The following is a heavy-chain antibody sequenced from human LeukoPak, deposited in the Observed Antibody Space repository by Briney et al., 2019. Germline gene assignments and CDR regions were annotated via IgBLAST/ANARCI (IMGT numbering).Heavy chain of an antibody. Sequence: SETLSLTCTVSGGSISSYYWSWIRQPPGKGLEWIGYIYYSGSTNYNPSLKSRVTISVDTSKNQFSLQLNSVTPEDTAVYYCARAGSIALWNVWGQGTTVTVSS. V-gene: IGHV4-59*12. CDR3: ARAGSIALWNV. CDR2: IYYSGST. D-gene: IGHD6-6*01. CDR1: GGSISSYY. J-gene: IGHJ6*02.